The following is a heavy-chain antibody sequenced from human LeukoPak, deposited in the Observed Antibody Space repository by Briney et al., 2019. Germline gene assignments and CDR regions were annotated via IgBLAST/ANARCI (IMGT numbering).Heavy chain of an antibody. Sequence: SETLSPTCTVSGVSISNYYWSWIRQPPGKGLEWIGCISYSGNTNYNPSLKSRVTISVDTSKNQFSLKLSSVTAADTAVYYCARGRTYRSSSWFDPWGQGTLVTVSS. CDR2: ISYSGNT. CDR1: GVSISNYY. D-gene: IGHD6-6*01. V-gene: IGHV4-59*01. J-gene: IGHJ5*02. CDR3: ARGRTYRSSSWFDP.